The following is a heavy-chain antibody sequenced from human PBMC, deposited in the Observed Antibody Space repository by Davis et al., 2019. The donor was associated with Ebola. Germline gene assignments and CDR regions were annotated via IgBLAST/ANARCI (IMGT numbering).Heavy chain of an antibody. D-gene: IGHD3-16*01. CDR1: GFTFRSYW. V-gene: IGHV3-7*03. Sequence: GSLRLSCAASGFTFRSYWMVWVRQAPGKGLEWVANIKSDGSEQYHVDSVKGRFTISRDNAKDLLYLQLNSLRAEDTAVYYCARLRRGGYFDYWGQGALVTVSS. J-gene: IGHJ4*02. CDR2: IKSDGSEQ. CDR3: ARLRRGGYFDY.